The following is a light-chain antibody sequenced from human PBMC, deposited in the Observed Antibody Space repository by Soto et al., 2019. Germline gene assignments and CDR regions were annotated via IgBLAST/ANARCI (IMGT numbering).Light chain of an antibody. Sequence: FLDQSPGTLSFSPGESATLSCQAIQSVRNNDLAWVQLNAGLAPRRVIHTAAVRVTGMLDRFRGSGSGADFTLTIPSLEPDDFAVYYCHQHDVAPHTFGGGPEVEMK. V-gene: IGKV3-20*01. CDR3: HQHDVAPHT. J-gene: IGKJ4*01. CDR2: TAA. CDR1: QSVRNND.